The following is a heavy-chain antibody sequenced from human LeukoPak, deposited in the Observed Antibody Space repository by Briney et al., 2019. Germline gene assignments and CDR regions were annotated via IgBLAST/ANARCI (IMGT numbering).Heavy chain of an antibody. V-gene: IGHV3-9*01. Sequence: GGSLRLSCAASGFTFSSYSMNWVRQAPGKGLEWVSGISWNSGSIGYADSVKGRFTISRDNAKNSLYLQMNSLRAKDTALYYCAKDLEAAGIGYMDVWGKGTTVTISS. CDR3: AKDLEAAGIGYMDV. CDR2: ISWNSGSI. CDR1: GFTFSSYS. J-gene: IGHJ6*03. D-gene: IGHD6-13*01.